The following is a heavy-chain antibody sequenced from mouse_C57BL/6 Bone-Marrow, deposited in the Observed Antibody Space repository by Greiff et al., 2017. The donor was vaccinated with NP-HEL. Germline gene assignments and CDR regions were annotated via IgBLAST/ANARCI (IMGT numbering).Heavy chain of an antibody. Sequence: EVHLVESGGGLVKPGGSLKLSCAASGFTFSDYGMHWVRQAPEKGLEWVAYISSGSSTIYYADTVKGRFTISRDNAKNTPFLQRTSLRSEDTAMYYCARPPMITTGRAYYAMDYWGQGTSVTVSS. CDR2: ISSGSSTI. J-gene: IGHJ4*01. CDR1: GFTFSDYG. CDR3: ARPPMITTGRAYYAMDY. D-gene: IGHD2-4*01. V-gene: IGHV5-17*01.